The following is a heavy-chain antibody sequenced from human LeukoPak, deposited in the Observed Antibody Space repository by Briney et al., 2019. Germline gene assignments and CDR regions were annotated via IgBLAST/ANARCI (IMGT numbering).Heavy chain of an antibody. CDR1: GFTFSNAW. CDR2: IKSKTDGGTT. Sequence: GGSLRLSCAASGFTFSNAWMSWVRQAPGKGLEWVGRIKSKTDGGTTDYAAPVKGRFTISRDDSKNTLYLQMNSLKTEDTAVYYCTGPGEYSSSTVIDYWGQGTLVTVSS. V-gene: IGHV3-15*01. D-gene: IGHD6-6*01. J-gene: IGHJ4*02. CDR3: TGPGEYSSSTVIDY.